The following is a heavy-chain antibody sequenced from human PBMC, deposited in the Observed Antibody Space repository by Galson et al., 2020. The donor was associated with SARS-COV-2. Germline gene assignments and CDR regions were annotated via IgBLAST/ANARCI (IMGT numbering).Heavy chain of an antibody. V-gene: IGHV4-34*01. CDR3: GAVLDAFDI. Sequence: SETLSLTCAIYGGSIGTYYWDWIRQPPGKGLEWIGDTTPSGSTNYNPSLKSRVTVSVDTSKNQFSLNLSSVTAADTDMYYCGAVLDAFDIWGQGTMVAVSS. J-gene: IGHJ3*02. CDR2: TTPSGST. D-gene: IGHD6-19*01. CDR1: GGSIGTYY.